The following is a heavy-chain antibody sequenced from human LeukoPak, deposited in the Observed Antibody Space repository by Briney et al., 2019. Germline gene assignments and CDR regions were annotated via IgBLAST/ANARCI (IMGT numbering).Heavy chain of an antibody. J-gene: IGHJ3*02. V-gene: IGHV4-4*09. CDR2: IYTSGST. D-gene: IGHD4-17*01. Sequence: SETLSLTCTVSGGSISSYYWSWIRQPPGKGLEWIGYIYTSGSTNYNPSLKSRVTISVDTSKNQFSLKLSSVTAADTAVYYCARTKARLAPVAFDIWGQGTVVTVSS. CDR3: ARTKARLAPVAFDI. CDR1: GGSISSYY.